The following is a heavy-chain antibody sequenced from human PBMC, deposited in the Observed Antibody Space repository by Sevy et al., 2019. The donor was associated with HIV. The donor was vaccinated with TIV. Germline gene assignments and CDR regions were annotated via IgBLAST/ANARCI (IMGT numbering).Heavy chain of an antibody. CDR3: ARGRGAVAGTGWFDY. V-gene: IGHV1-8*01. D-gene: IGHD6-19*01. Sequence: AAVKVSCKASGYTFTSYDINWVRQATGQGLERMGWMNPNSGNTGYAQKFQGRVTMSRNTSISTAYMELSSLRSEDTAVYYCARGRGAVAGTGWFDYWGQGTLVTVSS. CDR1: GYTFTSYD. J-gene: IGHJ4*02. CDR2: MNPNSGNT.